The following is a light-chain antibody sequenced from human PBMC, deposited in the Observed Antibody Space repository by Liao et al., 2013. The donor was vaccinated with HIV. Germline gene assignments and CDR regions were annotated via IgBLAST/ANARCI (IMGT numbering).Light chain of an antibody. J-gene: IGLJ2*01. V-gene: IGLV3-1*01. CDR1: KLGDKY. Sequence: SYELTQPPSVSVAPGKTASITCSGDKLGDKYACWYQQKPGQAPVLVISYDRNRPSGIPERFSGSSSANTATLTISRVEAGDEADYYCQAWDNSAAVFGGGTKLTVL. CDR2: YDR. CDR3: QAWDNSAAV.